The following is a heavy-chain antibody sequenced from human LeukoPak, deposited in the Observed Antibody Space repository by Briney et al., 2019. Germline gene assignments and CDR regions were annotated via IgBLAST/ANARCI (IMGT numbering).Heavy chain of an antibody. J-gene: IGHJ6*02. D-gene: IGHD6-19*01. CDR3: ARDERGKQWLVQYGGRNGMDV. Sequence: ASVTVSCKASGYTFTSYYMHWVRQAPGQGLEWMGIINPSGGSTSYAQKFQGRVTMTRDTATSTVYMELSSLRSEDTAVYYCARDERGKQWLVQYGGRNGMDVWGQGTTVTVSS. CDR2: INPSGGST. CDR1: GYTFTSYY. V-gene: IGHV1-46*01.